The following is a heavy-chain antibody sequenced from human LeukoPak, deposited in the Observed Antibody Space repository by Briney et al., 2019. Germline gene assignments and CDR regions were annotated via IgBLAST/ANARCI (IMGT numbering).Heavy chain of an antibody. CDR3: ARVHSFNWFDP. V-gene: IGHV4-61*01. Sequence: SETLSLTCTVSGGSVNSGSYYWSWIRQLPGKGLEWIGFIYYSGSTNYNPSLKSRVNISLDTSKNQFSLKVSSVTAADTAVYYCARVHSFNWFDPWGQGTLVIVSA. D-gene: IGHD2-15*01. J-gene: IGHJ5*02. CDR2: IYYSGST. CDR1: GGSVNSGSYY.